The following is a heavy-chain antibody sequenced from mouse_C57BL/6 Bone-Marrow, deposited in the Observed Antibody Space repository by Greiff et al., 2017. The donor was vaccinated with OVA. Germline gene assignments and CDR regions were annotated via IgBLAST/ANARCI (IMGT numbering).Heavy chain of an antibody. CDR1: GYSITSGYY. V-gene: IGHV3-6*01. CDR3: AIYYYGSSYWFAY. J-gene: IGHJ3*01. D-gene: IGHD1-1*01. Sequence: EVQLVESGPGLVKPSQSLSLTCSVTGYSITSGYYWNWIRQFPGNKLEWMGYISYDGSNNYNPSLKNRISITRYTSKNQFFLKLNSVTTEDTATYYCAIYYYGSSYWFAYWGQGTLVTVSA. CDR2: ISYDGSN.